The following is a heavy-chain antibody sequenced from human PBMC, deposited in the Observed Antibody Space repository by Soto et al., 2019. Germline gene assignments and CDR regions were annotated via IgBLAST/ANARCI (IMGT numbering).Heavy chain of an antibody. J-gene: IGHJ4*02. D-gene: IGHD5-12*01. CDR2: SRNKANSYTT. V-gene: IGHV3-72*01. CDR3: TRLLRTSSGYDFDF. CDR1: GFTFNDHY. Sequence: VQLVESGGGLVQPGGSVRLSCAASGFTFNDHYMDWVRQAPGKGLEWVGRSRNKANSYTTEYAASVKGRFAISRDDSKNSLYLQMNSLKTEDSAVYYCTRLLRTSSGYDFDFWGQGTLVTVSS.